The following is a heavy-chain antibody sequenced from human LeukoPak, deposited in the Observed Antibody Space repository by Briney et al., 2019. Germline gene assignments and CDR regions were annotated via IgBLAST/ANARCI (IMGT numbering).Heavy chain of an antibody. D-gene: IGHD3-10*01. CDR3: ASIRGLLWFGEYPDY. CDR1: GGSISSYY. J-gene: IGHJ4*02. V-gene: IGHV4-4*07. Sequence: SETLSLTCTVSGGSISSYYWSWIRQPAGKGLEWIGRIYTSGSTNYNPSLKSRVTMSVDTSKNQFSLKLSSVTAADTAVYYCASIRGLLWFGEYPDYWGQGTLVTVSS. CDR2: IYTSGST.